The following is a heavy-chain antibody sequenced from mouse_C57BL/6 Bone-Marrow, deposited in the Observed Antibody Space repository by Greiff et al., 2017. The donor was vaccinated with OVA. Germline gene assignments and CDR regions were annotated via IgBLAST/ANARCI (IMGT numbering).Heavy chain of an antibody. V-gene: IGHV1-75*01. CDR2: IFPGSGST. Sequence: QVQLKESGPELVKPGASVKISCKASGYTFTDYYINWVKQRPGQGLEWIGWIFPGSGSTYYNEKFKGKATPTVDKSSSTAYLLLRSLTSSYSAVYFCSIGCIVTFDYWGQGTTLTVSS. D-gene: IGHD2-5*01. CDR3: SIGCIVTFDY. CDR1: GYTFTDYY. J-gene: IGHJ2*01.